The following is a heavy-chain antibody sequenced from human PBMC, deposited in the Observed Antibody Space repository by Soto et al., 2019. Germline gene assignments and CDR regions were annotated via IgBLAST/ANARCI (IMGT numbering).Heavy chain of an antibody. CDR1: AESFSGYY. CDR3: ASGRYGGGAN. D-gene: IGHD4-17*01. CDR2: MNHSGST. J-gene: IGHJ4*02. V-gene: IGHV4-34*01. Sequence: QAQLQQWGAGLLKPSETLSLTCAVYAESFSGYYLSWIRQPPGKVLEWIGEMNHSGSTNYNPALKSRVTISADAAEYQFSLNLSSVTAADTAGYYCASGRYGGGANWGQGTLVTVSS.